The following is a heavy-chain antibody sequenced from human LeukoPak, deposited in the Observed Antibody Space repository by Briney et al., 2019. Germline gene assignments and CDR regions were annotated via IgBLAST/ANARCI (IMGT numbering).Heavy chain of an antibody. CDR1: GFTFSSYA. D-gene: IGHD3-9*01. CDR2: ISGSGDST. J-gene: IGHJ4*02. Sequence: GGSLRLSCAASGFTFSSYAMSWVRQAPGKGLEWVSSISGSGDSTNYADSVKGRFTISRDNSKNTLYLQMNSLRAEDTAVYYCAAVLTGYYSPLDYWGQGTLVTVSS. V-gene: IGHV3-23*01. CDR3: AAVLTGYYSPLDY.